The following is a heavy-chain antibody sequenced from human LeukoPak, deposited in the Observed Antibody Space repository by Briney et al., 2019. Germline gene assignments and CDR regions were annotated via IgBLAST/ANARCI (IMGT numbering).Heavy chain of an antibody. J-gene: IGHJ4*02. CDR3: AEASLDTDWGVFDY. D-gene: IGHD7-27*01. CDR1: GFTFSSYG. CDR2: ISYDGINK. V-gene: IGHV3-30*18. Sequence: GRSLRLSCAASGFTFSSYGMFWVRQAPGKGLEWVAVISYDGINKYYAGSVKGRFTISRDNSKNTLYLQMNSLRAEDTAVYYCAEASLDTDWGVFDYWGQGTLVTVSS.